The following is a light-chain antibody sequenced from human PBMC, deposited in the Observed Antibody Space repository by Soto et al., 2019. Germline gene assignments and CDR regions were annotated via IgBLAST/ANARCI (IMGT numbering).Light chain of an antibody. J-gene: IGKJ1*01. CDR3: QKYNRAPWT. CDR1: QGISNY. V-gene: IGKV1-27*01. Sequence: IQMTQSPSSLSASVGDRVTITCRARQGISNYLAWYQQKPGKGPKFLIYAASTLQSGVPSRFSGSGSGTDFSLTITSLQPEDVATYYCQKYNRAPWTFGQGTKVEIK. CDR2: AAS.